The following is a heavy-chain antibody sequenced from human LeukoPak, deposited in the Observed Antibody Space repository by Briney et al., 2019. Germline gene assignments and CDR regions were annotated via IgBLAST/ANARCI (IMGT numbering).Heavy chain of an antibody. D-gene: IGHD7-27*01. CDR2: IYSGGNT. V-gene: IGHV3-53*01. CDR3: ARNWAYDY. Sequence: GGSLRLSCAASGFTVSSNYMSWVRQAPGKGLEGVSVIYSGGNTYYADSVKGRFTISRDNFKNTLYLQMNSLRAEDTAVYYCARNWAYDYWGQGTLVTVSS. J-gene: IGHJ4*02. CDR1: GFTVSSNY.